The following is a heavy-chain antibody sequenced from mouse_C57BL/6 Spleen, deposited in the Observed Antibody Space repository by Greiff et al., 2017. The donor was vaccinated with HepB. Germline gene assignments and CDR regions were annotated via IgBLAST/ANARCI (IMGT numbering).Heavy chain of an antibody. D-gene: IGHD2-5*01. V-gene: IGHV3-6*01. CDR1: GYSITSGYY. Sequence: EVKLQESGPGLVKPSQSLSLTCSVTGYSITSGYYWNWIRQFPGNKLEWMGYISYDGSNNYNPSLKNRISITRDTSKNQFFLKLNSVTTEDTATYYCARSSYYSNPAWFAYWGQGTLVTVSA. CDR3: ARSSYYSNPAWFAY. CDR2: ISYDGSN. J-gene: IGHJ3*01.